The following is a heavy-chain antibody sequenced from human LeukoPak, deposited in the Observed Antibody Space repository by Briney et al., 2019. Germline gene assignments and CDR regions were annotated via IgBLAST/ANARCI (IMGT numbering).Heavy chain of an antibody. V-gene: IGHV3-30*03. J-gene: IGHJ4*02. CDR1: GFTFSSYG. CDR2: ISYDGSSK. Sequence: GRSLRLSCAASGFTFSSYGMHWVRQAPGKGLEWVAVISYDGSSKYYADSVKGRFTISRDNSKNTLYLQMNSLRAEDTAVYYCATHTNTGHYYDSSGYYCDYWGQGTLVTVSS. CDR3: ATHTNTGHYYDSSGYYCDY. D-gene: IGHD3-22*01.